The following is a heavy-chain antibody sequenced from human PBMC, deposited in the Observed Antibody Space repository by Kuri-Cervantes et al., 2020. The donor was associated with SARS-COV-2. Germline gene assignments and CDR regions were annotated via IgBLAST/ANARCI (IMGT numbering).Heavy chain of an antibody. CDR3: VRAPSPDQLINYYFYYAMDV. V-gene: IGHV3-66*01. CDR2: YGT. J-gene: IGHJ6*02. D-gene: IGHD2-2*01. Sequence: GESLKISCAASGFTVSDFYMSWVRQAPGKGLEWVSLYGTDYAESVRGRFTISRDVSKNTVYLQMDSLRVEDTAVYYCVRAPSPDQLINYYFYYAMDVWGQGPAVTVSS. CDR1: GFTVSDFY.